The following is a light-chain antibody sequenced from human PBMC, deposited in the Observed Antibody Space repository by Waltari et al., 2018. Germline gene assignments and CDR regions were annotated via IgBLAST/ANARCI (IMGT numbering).Light chain of an antibody. Sequence: DIVMTQSTDSLDGFLGERATNHCKSSRSVSSNSHSKNYLAWYQQKPGQPPNLLIYWASTRESGIPDRFSGSGSGTDFTLTSSSLQAEDVAVYYCQQYDSPPYAFGQGTKLEIK. J-gene: IGKJ2*01. CDR3: QQYDSPPYA. V-gene: IGKV4-1*01. CDR1: RSVSSNSHSKNY. CDR2: WAS.